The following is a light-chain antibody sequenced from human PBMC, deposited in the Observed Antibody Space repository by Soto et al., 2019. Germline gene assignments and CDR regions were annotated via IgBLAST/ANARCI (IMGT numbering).Light chain of an antibody. CDR3: AAWDDSLVYV. Sequence: QSVLTQPPSASGTPGQRVTISCSGSSSNIGSNYVYWYQQLPGTAPKLLIYRYNQRPSGVPDRFSGSKSGTSASLAISGLRSEDEADYYCAAWDDSLVYVFGTGTKLTVL. CDR1: SSNIGSNY. CDR2: RYN. V-gene: IGLV1-47*01. J-gene: IGLJ1*01.